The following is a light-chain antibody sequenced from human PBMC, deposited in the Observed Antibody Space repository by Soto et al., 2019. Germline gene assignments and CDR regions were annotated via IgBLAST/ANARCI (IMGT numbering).Light chain of an antibody. CDR1: NIGRKS. V-gene: IGLV3-21*04. J-gene: IGLJ3*02. Sequence: SYELTQPPSVSVAPGKTARITCGGNNIGRKSVHWYQQKPGQAPVLVIYYDSDRPSGIPERFSGSNSGNTATLTISRVEAGDEADYYCQVWDSSSAHPVFGGGTKLTVL. CDR2: YDS. CDR3: QVWDSSSAHPV.